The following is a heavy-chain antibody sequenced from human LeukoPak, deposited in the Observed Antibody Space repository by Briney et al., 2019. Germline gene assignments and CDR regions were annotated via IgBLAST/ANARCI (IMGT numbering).Heavy chain of an antibody. D-gene: IGHD1-1*01. CDR2: IYYSGST. V-gene: IGHV4-59*01. Sequence: SETLSLTCSVSGGSISTYYWNWIRQSPVKGLEWIGFIYYSGSTNYNPSLKSRVTISVDTSKNQFSLKLSSVTAADTAVYYCARARRWNAAVEGWWFDPWGQGTLVTVSS. CDR1: GGSISTYY. J-gene: IGHJ5*02. CDR3: ARARRWNAAVEGWWFDP.